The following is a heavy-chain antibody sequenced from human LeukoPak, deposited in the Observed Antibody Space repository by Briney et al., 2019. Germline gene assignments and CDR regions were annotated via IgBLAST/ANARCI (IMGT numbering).Heavy chain of an antibody. CDR1: GFTISNCW. CDR3: ARDRGYDILTGYYTAIDY. Sequence: PPGGSLRLSCVASGFTISNCWMHWVRQAPGKGLVWVSRINSDGSITTYADSVKGRFTISRDNAKNSLYLQMNSLRAEDTAVYYCARDRGYDILTGYYTAIDYWGQGTLVTVSS. CDR2: INSDGSIT. D-gene: IGHD3-9*01. J-gene: IGHJ4*02. V-gene: IGHV3-74*01.